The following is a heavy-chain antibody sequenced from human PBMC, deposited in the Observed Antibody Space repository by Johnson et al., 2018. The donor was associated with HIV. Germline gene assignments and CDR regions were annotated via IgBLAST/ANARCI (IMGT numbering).Heavy chain of an antibody. Sequence: QEQLVESGGGLVKPGGSLRLSCAASGFIFSYYYMNWIRQAPGKGLEWVSYFSSSGTTIYYADSVKGRFTISRDNAKNSLYLQMNSLRAEDTAVYYCARGLGGSGLADAFDIWGQGTMVTVSS. D-gene: IGHD3-10*01. CDR1: GFIFSYYY. CDR2: FSSSGTTI. V-gene: IGHV3-11*04. CDR3: ARGLGGSGLADAFDI. J-gene: IGHJ3*02.